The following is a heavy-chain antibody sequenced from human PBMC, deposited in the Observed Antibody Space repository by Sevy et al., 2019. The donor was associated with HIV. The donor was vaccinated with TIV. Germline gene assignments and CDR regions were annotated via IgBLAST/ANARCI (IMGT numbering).Heavy chain of an antibody. Sequence: SETLSLTCTVSGGSISSYYWSWIRQPAGKGLEWIGRIYTSGSTNYIPSLKSRVTMSVDTSKNQFSLKLSSVTAADTAVYYCAREAKYCSGGSCYGGDRKFDPWGQGTLVTVSS. CDR2: IYTSGST. V-gene: IGHV4-4*07. CDR1: GGSISSYY. CDR3: AREAKYCSGGSCYGGDRKFDP. D-gene: IGHD2-15*01. J-gene: IGHJ5*02.